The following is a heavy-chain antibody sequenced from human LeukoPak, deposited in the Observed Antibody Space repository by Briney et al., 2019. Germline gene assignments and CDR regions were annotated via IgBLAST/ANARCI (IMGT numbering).Heavy chain of an antibody. V-gene: IGHV5-51*01. Sequence: GASLKISCKGSGYSFTSYWIGWVRQVPGKGLEWMGIIYPGDSDTRYSPSFQGQVTISADKSISTAYLQWSSLKASDTAMYYCARSENYYYYGMDVWGQGTTVTVSS. CDR1: GYSFTSYW. CDR3: ARSENYYYYGMDV. CDR2: IYPGDSDT. J-gene: IGHJ6*02.